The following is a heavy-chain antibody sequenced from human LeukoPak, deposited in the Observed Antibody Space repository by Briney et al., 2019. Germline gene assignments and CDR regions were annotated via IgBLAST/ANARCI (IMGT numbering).Heavy chain of an antibody. CDR3: ARDGTGVYNLVQY. CDR1: GYIFTGYY. V-gene: IGHV1-2*02. J-gene: IGHJ4*02. CDR2: INPNSGGT. D-gene: IGHD5-24*01. Sequence: GASVKLSCKASGYIFTGYYMHWVRQAPGQGLEWMGWINPNSGGTNYAQKFQGRVTMTRDTSISAVYMELSRLRSDDTAVYYCARDGTGVYNLVQYWGQGTLVTVSS.